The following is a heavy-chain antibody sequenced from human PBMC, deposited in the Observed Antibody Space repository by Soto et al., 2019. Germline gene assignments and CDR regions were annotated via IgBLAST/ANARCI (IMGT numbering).Heavy chain of an antibody. CDR3: ARTPKRIGVVNSHNWFDP. Sequence: ASVKVSCKASGYTFTSYDINWVRQATGQGLEWMGWMNPNSGNTGYAQKFQGRVTMTRNTSISTAYMELSSLRSEDPAVYYCARTPKRIGVVNSHNWFDPWGQGTLVTVSS. D-gene: IGHD3-3*01. CDR1: GYTFTSYD. CDR2: MNPNSGNT. J-gene: IGHJ5*02. V-gene: IGHV1-8*01.